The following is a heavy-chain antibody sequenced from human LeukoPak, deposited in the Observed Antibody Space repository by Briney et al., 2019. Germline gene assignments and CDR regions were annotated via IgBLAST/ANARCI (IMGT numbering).Heavy chain of an antibody. D-gene: IGHD2-15*01. Sequence: TASETLSLTCTVSGGSISSSSYYWGWIRQPPGKGLEWIGSIYYSGSTYYNPSLKSRVTISVDTSKNQFSLKLSSVTAADTAVYYCARISINCSGGSCYSGSLGTGKSKATVPPYYFDYWGQGTLVTVSS. CDR3: ARISINCSGGSCYSGSLGTGKSKATVPPYYFDY. J-gene: IGHJ4*02. V-gene: IGHV4-39*07. CDR1: GGSISSSSYY. CDR2: IYYSGST.